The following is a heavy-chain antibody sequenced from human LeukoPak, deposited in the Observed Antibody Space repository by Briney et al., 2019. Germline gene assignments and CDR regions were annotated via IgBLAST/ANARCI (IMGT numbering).Heavy chain of an antibody. V-gene: IGHV3-7*01. J-gene: IGHJ4*02. D-gene: IGHD3-16*02. CDR2: IKQDGSEK. Sequence: GGSLRLSCAASGFTFSSYWMSWVRQAPGKGLEWVANIKQDGSEKYYVDSVKGRFTISRDNAKNSLYPEMNSLSAEDTAVFYCARALRSYMITFGGVIGPLFDCWGQGTLVTVSS. CDR1: GFTFSSYW. CDR3: ARALRSYMITFGGVIGPLFDC.